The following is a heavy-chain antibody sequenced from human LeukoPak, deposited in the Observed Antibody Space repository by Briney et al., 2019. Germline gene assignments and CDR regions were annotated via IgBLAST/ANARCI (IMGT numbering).Heavy chain of an antibody. V-gene: IGHV4-4*02. CDR1: GDSIGAINW. CDR3: AREGRSPRPITIFGVVTDAFDI. CDR2: IYHTGST. D-gene: IGHD3-3*01. Sequence: SGTLSLTCDVSGDSIGAINWWNRVRQPPGKGLEWIGEIYHTGSTNYSPSLKSRVTISVDTSKNQFSLKLSSVTAADTAVYYCAREGRSPRPITIFGVVTDAFDIWGQGTMVTVSS. J-gene: IGHJ3*02.